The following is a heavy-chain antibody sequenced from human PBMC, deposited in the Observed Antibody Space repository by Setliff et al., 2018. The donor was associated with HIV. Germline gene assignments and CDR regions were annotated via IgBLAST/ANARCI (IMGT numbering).Heavy chain of an antibody. CDR2: INVNSGGT. J-gene: IGHJ4*02. D-gene: IGHD2-15*01. Sequence: ASVKVSCKASGDTNPSDAISWVRQAPGQGLEWMGWINVNSGGTKYAQKFQGRVTMTRDTSTSTVYMELSSLRSEDTAVYYCARDRCSGGSCYTLDYWGQGTLVTVSS. V-gene: IGHV1-18*01. CDR3: ARDRCSGGSCYTLDY. CDR1: GDTNPSDA.